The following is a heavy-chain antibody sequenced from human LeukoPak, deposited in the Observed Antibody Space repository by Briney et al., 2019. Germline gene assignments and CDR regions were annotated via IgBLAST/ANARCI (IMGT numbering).Heavy chain of an antibody. J-gene: IGHJ6*03. D-gene: IGHD6-6*01. CDR1: GFTFSSYA. V-gene: IGHV3-30-3*02. CDR2: ISYDGSNK. CDR3: AKERPPYSSSSGYYYYYMDV. Sequence: GGSLRLSCAASGFTFSSYAMHWVRQAPGKGLEWVAVISYDGSNKYYADSVKGRFTISRDNSKNTLYLQMNSLRAEDTAVYYCAKERPPYSSSSGYYYYYMDVWGKGTTVTVSS.